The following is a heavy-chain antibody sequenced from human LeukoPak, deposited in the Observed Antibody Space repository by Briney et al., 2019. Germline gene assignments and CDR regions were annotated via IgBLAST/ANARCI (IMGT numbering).Heavy chain of an antibody. CDR3: ARDAVLRNIAAAGYFDY. CDR1: GFTLEDFG. V-gene: IGHV3-20*04. Sequence: GGSLRLSCEASGFTLEDFGMSWVRQVPGKGLEWVSGINWNGGSTGYADSVKGRFTISRDNAKNSLYLQMNSLRAEDTALYYCARDAVLRNIAAAGYFDYWGQGTLVTVSS. J-gene: IGHJ4*02. CDR2: INWNGGST. D-gene: IGHD6-13*01.